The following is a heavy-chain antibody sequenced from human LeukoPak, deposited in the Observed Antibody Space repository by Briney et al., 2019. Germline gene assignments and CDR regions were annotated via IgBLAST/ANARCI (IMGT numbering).Heavy chain of an antibody. J-gene: IGHJ4*02. CDR2: IPYDGSNK. CDR3: ARDRSIAAPRGSRGFDY. D-gene: IGHD6-6*01. Sequence: PGRTLRLSCAASGFTFSSYAMHWVRQAPGKGLEWVALIPYDGSNKYYADSVKGRFTVSRDNSKNTLYLQMNSLRAEDTAVYYCARDRSIAAPRGSRGFDYWGQGTLVTVSS. CDR1: GFTFSSYA. V-gene: IGHV3-30*04.